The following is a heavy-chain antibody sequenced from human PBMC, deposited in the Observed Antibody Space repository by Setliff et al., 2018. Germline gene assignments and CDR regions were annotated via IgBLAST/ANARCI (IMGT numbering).Heavy chain of an antibody. D-gene: IGHD3-10*01. Sequence: PSETLSLTCAVYGGSFSGYYWSWIRQPPGKGLEWIGEINHSGSTNYNPSLKSRVTISVDTSKNQFSLKLSSVTAADTAVYYCARSSSGSPHYYAMGVWGQGTTVTVSS. CDR2: INHSGST. CDR1: GGSFSGYY. J-gene: IGHJ6*02. V-gene: IGHV4-34*01. CDR3: ARSSSGSPHYYAMGV.